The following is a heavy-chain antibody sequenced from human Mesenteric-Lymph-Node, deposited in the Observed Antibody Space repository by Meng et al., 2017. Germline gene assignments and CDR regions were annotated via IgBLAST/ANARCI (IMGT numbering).Heavy chain of an antibody. CDR1: GFSFSNYA. CDR2: FSGSDGGT. D-gene: IGHD6-13*01. J-gene: IGHJ4*02. CDR3: AKEMGAVGTPYFDY. Sequence: ELQLLESGGGLVQPGGSLRLSCAASGFSFSNYAISWVRQAPGKGLEWVSAFSGSDGGTHYADSVKGRFTISRDSSKNTLYLQMNSLRAEDTAIYYCAKEMGAVGTPYFDYWGQGTLVTVSS. V-gene: IGHV3-23*01.